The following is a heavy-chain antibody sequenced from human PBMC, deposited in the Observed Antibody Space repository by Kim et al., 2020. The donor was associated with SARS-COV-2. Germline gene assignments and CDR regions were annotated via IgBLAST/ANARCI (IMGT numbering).Heavy chain of an antibody. Sequence: QKFPGRVTMTEATSTDTAYMELSSLRSEDTAVYYCATDRITMIVHGAFDIWGQGTMVTVSS. V-gene: IGHV1-24*01. J-gene: IGHJ3*02. D-gene: IGHD3-22*01. CDR3: ATDRITMIVHGAFDI.